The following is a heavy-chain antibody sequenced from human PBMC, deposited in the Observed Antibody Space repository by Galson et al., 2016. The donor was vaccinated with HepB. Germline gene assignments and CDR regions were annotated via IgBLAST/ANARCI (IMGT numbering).Heavy chain of an antibody. Sequence: SVRVSCKASGYMFTGYSMHWIRQAPGQGLEWMGRINADTGSTDYAQKFQGRSTMTRDKSLTTTYMELRGLRGDDTAVYYCARDVQPDYWGQGTLVTVSS. J-gene: IGHJ4*02. CDR1: GYMFTGYS. CDR3: ARDVQPDY. V-gene: IGHV1-2*06. CDR2: INADTGST.